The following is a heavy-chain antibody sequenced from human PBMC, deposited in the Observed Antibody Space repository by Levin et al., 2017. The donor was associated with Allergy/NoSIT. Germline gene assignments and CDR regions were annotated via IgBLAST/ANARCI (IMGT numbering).Heavy chain of an antibody. Sequence: SQTLSLTCAVYGGSFSAYYWSWLRQPPGKGLEWIGEINHSGSTNYNPSLKSRLNITVDTPRNQFSLSLRLVTAADTAVYYCARGGSKNIVVVPAAPFDNWGQGTLVTVSS. D-gene: IGHD2-2*01. V-gene: IGHV4-34*01. CDR3: ARGGSKNIVVVPAAPFDN. CDR1: GGSFSAYY. J-gene: IGHJ4*02. CDR2: INHSGST.